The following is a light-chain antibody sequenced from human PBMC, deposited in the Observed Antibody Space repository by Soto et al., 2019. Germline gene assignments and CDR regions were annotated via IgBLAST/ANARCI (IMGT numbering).Light chain of an antibody. Sequence: EIVLTQSPGTLSLSPGERATLSCRASQSVSSTYLAWYQQKPGQAPRLLIYGASSRATGIPDTFSGSASGTDFTLTINRLEPEVFSIYYCQQYGDSRTFGQGTKLEIK. V-gene: IGKV3-20*01. CDR2: GAS. CDR1: QSVSSTY. CDR3: QQYGDSRT. J-gene: IGKJ2*01.